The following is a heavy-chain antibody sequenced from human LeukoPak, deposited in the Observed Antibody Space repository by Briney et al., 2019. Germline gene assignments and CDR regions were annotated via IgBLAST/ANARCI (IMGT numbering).Heavy chain of an antibody. CDR1: GGSLSGYY. D-gene: IGHD3-22*01. J-gene: IGHJ4*02. CDR2: INHSGST. Sequence: SETLSLTCAVYGGSLSGYYWSWIRQPPGKGLEWIGEINHSGSTNYNPSLKSRVTISVDTSKNQFSLKLSSVTAADTAVYYCASTRSTTYYYDSSGYFAFYYWGPRILVTVST. CDR3: ASTRSTTYYYDSSGYFAFYY. V-gene: IGHV4-34*01.